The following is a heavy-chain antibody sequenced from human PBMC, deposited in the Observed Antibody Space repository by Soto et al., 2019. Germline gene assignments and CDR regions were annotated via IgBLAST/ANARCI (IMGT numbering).Heavy chain of an antibody. V-gene: IGHV4-34*01. D-gene: IGHD5-18*01. CDR3: ARGIVDTAITGHFDY. Sequence: PXATLALTCAVYGGSVSGYYVSGIGQPPGKGLEWIGEINHSGSTNYNPSLKSRVTISVDTSKNQFSLKLSSVTAADTAVYYCARGIVDTAITGHFDYWGQGTLVTVSS. CDR1: GGSVSGYY. CDR2: INHSGST. J-gene: IGHJ4*02.